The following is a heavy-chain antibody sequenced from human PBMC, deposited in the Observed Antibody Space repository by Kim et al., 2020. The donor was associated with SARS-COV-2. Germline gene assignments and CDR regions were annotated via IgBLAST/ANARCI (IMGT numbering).Heavy chain of an antibody. D-gene: IGHD6-19*01. CDR3: ARDALPTGEDWSIAVAGRESSFDY. J-gene: IGHJ4*02. CDR1: GYTFTSYA. V-gene: IGHV7-4-1*02. Sequence: ASVKVSCKASGYTFTSYAMNWVRQAPGQGLEWMGWINTNTGNPTYAQGFTGRFVFSLDTSVSTAYLQISSLKAEDTAVYYCARDALPTGEDWSIAVAGRESSFDYWGQGTLVTVSS. CDR2: INTNTGNP.